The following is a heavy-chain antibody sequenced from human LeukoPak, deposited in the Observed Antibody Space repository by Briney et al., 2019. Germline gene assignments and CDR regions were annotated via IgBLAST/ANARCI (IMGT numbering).Heavy chain of an antibody. Sequence: GGSLRLSCAASGFTFSSYAMSWVRQAPGKGLEWVSAISGSGGSTYYADSVKGRFTNSRDNSKNTLYLQMNSLRAEDTAVYYCAKRYGSGCYYNRAFDYWGQGTLVTVSS. D-gene: IGHD3-10*01. CDR1: GFTFSSYA. CDR3: AKRYGSGCYYNRAFDY. J-gene: IGHJ4*02. V-gene: IGHV3-23*01. CDR2: ISGSGGST.